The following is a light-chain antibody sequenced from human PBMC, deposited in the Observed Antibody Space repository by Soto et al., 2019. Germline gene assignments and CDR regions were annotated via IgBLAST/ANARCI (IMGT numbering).Light chain of an antibody. Sequence: EIVMTQSPAPLSVSPGERATLSCRASQSVSSNLAWYQQKPGQAPRLLIYVASTRATGIPARFSGSGSGTEFTLIISSLQAEDFAVYYCQQYNNWPPATCGQGTKVEIK. CDR3: QQYNNWPPAT. CDR2: VAS. V-gene: IGKV3-15*01. J-gene: IGKJ1*01. CDR1: QSVSSN.